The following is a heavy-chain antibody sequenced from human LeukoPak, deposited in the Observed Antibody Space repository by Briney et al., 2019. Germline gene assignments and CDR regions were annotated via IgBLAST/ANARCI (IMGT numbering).Heavy chain of an antibody. D-gene: IGHD3-22*01. CDR2: ISSSSSYI. CDR1: GFTVSNNY. Sequence: PGGSLRLSCAASGFTVSNNYMSWVRQAPGKGLEWVSSISSSSSYIYYADSVKGRFTISRDNAKNSLYLQMNSLRAEDTAVYYCARDPHYYDSSGYAFDYWGQGTLVTVSS. CDR3: ARDPHYYDSSGYAFDY. J-gene: IGHJ4*02. V-gene: IGHV3-21*01.